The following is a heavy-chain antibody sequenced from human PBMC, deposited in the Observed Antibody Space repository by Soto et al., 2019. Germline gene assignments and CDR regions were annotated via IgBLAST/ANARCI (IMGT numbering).Heavy chain of an antibody. V-gene: IGHV4-34*01. CDR2: INHSGST. J-gene: IGHJ4*02. CDR3: ARGRNHFWSGYNYFDY. D-gene: IGHD3-3*02. Sequence: PSETLSLTCAVYGGSFSGYYWSWIRQPPGKGLEWIGEINHSGSTNYNPSLKSRVTISVDTSKNQFSLKLSSVTAADTAVYYCARGRNHFWSGYNYFDYWGQGTLVTVSS. CDR1: GGSFSGYY.